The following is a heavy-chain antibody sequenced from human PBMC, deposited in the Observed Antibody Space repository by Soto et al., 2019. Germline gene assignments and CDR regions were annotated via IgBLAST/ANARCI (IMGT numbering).Heavy chain of an antibody. Sequence: LSLTCTVSGGSTSSDNYWSWIRQPPGKGLEWIGHIYYSGNTDYNPSLKSRLAISIDTSKNQFSLKLSSVTAADTAVYFCAREGGESSDGLYYFDSWGQGSLVTVSS. CDR3: AREGGESSDGLYYFDS. D-gene: IGHD3-16*01. V-gene: IGHV4-30-4*01. CDR1: GGSTSSDNY. J-gene: IGHJ4*02. CDR2: IYYSGNT.